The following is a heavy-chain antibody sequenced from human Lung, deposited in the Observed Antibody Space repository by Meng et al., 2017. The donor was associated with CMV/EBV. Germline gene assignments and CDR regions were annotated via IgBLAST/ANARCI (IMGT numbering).Heavy chain of an antibody. V-gene: IGHV1-8*01. J-gene: IGHJ6*02. D-gene: IGHD2/OR15-2a*01. CDR2: MNPNRGNT. Sequence: SXXVSXKASGYTFSNYDIIWVRQASGQGLEWVGWMNPNRGNTAYAQKFQGRVTMTRDTSTSIAYMELSSLRSGDTAVYYCARGQVQCSTINCHDYRFSGMDVWGQGXTVTVSS. CDR3: ARGQVQCSTINCHDYRFSGMDV. CDR1: GYTFSNYD.